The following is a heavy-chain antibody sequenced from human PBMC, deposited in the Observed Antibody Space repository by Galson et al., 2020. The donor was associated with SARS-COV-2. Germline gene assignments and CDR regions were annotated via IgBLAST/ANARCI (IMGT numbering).Heavy chain of an antibody. CDR1: GFTFSSYS. J-gene: IGHJ6*02. V-gene: IGHV3-21*01. Sequence: KIGESLKISCAASGFTFSSYSMNWVRQAPGKGLEWVSSISDSSSYIYYADSVKGRFTISRDNAKNSLYLQMNSLRAEDTAVYYCARDVTIFGVVSKYYYYGMDVWGQGTTVTVSS. D-gene: IGHD3-3*01. CDR2: ISDSSSYI. CDR3: ARDVTIFGVVSKYYYYGMDV.